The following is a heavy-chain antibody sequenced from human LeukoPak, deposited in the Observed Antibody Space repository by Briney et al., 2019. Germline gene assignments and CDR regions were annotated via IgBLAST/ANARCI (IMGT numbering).Heavy chain of an antibody. V-gene: IGHV4-59*05. CDR3: ARLARGELLLPFWFDP. Sequence: KTSETLSLTCTVSGGSISSYYWSWIRQPPGKGLEWIGSIYYSRSTYYNPSLKSRVTISVDTSKNQFSLKLSSVTAADTAVYYCARLARGELLLPFWFDPWGQGTLVTVSS. CDR2: IYYSRST. D-gene: IGHD1-26*01. J-gene: IGHJ5*02. CDR1: GGSISSYY.